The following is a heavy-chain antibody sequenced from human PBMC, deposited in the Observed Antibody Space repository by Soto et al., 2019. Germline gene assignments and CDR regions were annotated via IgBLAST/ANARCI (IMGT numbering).Heavy chain of an antibody. CDR3: ARDTIVVVPAATSDYYGIDV. J-gene: IGHJ6*02. CDR1: GYTFTSYY. D-gene: IGHD2-2*01. CDR2: INPSGGST. Sequence: QVQLVQSGAEVKKPGASVKVSCKASGYTFTSYYMHWVRQAPGQGLEWMGIINPSGGSTSYAQKFQGRVTMTRDTSTSTVYMELSSLRSEDTAVYYCARDTIVVVPAATSDYYGIDVWGQGTTVTVSS. V-gene: IGHV1-46*01.